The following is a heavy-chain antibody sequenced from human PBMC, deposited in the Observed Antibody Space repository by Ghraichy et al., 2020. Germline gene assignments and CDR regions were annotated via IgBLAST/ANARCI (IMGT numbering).Heavy chain of an antibody. Sequence: SETLSLTCAVYGGSFSGYYWSWIRQPPGKGLEWIGEINHSGSTNHNPSLKSRVTISVDTSKNQFSLKLSSVTAAETAWYYCASVGASYGGNWFEPWGQGTLVTVSS. J-gene: IGHJ5*02. CDR3: ASVGASYGGNWFEP. D-gene: IGHD1-26*01. CDR1: GGSFSGYY. CDR2: INHSGST. V-gene: IGHV4-34*01.